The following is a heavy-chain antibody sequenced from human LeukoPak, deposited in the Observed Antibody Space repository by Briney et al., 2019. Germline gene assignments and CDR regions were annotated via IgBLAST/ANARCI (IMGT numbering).Heavy chain of an antibody. J-gene: IGHJ6*02. CDR1: GFTFSSYA. CDR2: ISYDGSNK. Sequence: GGSLRLSCAASGFTFSSYAMHWVRQAPGKGLEWVAVISYDGSNKYYADSVKGRFTISRDNSKNTLYLQMNSLRAEDTAVYYCARVDYGGIYYYYGMDVWGQGTTVTVSS. D-gene: IGHD4-23*01. V-gene: IGHV3-30-3*01. CDR3: ARVDYGGIYYYYGMDV.